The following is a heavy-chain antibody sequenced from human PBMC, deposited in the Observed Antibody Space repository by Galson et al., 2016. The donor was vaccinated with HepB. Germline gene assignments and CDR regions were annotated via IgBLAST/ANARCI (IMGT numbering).Heavy chain of an antibody. CDR1: GGTLSSHA. D-gene: IGHD3-22*01. CDR3: ERFHTSGYDYYFDA. CDR2: FIPITGTP. Sequence: SVKVSCKASGGTLSSHAINWVRQAPGQGLEWMGVFIPITGTPNYAQRFQGRLTITADESTSTTYMDLRSLKSDDTAVYYCERFHTSGYDYYFDAWGQGTLVTVAS. V-gene: IGHV1-69*13. J-gene: IGHJ4*02.